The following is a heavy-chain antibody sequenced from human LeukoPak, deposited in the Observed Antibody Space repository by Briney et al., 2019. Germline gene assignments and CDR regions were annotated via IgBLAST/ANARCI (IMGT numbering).Heavy chain of an antibody. CDR2: IYTSGST. D-gene: IGHD6-6*01. V-gene: IGHV4-61*02. J-gene: IGHJ4*02. CDR1: GGSISSGTYY. CDR3: ARDEYISSYHFDY. Sequence: SETLSLTCTVSGGSISSGTYYWTWIRQPAGKGLEWIGRIYTSGSTNYNPSLKSRVTISLDTSKNQFSLKLSSVTAADTALYYCARDEYISSYHFDYWGQGTLVTVSS.